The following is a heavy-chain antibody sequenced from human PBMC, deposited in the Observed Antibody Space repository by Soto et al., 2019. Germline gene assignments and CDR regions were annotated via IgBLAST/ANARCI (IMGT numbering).Heavy chain of an antibody. CDR2: ISYDGSNK. CDR1: GFTFSSYA. Sequence: GGSLRLSCAASGFTFSSYAMHWVRQAPGKGLEWVAVISYDGSNKYYADSVKGRFTISRDNSKNTLYLQMNSLRAEDTAVYYCAREGPGCSGGSCVDYWGQGTLVTVSS. D-gene: IGHD2-15*01. CDR3: AREGPGCSGGSCVDY. J-gene: IGHJ4*02. V-gene: IGHV3-30-3*01.